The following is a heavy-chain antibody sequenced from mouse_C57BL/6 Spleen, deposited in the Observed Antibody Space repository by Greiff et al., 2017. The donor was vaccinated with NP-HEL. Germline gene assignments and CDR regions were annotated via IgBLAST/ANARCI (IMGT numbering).Heavy chain of an antibody. CDR1: GYTFTSYW. Sequence: QVQLQQPGAELVKPGASVKMSCKASGYTFTSYWITWVKQRPGQGLEWIGDIYPGSGSTNYNEKFKSKATLTVDKSSSTAYMQHSSLTSEDSAVYYCARCLLKYYWYFDVWGTGTTVTVSS. CDR3: ARCLLKYYWYFDV. D-gene: IGHD2-3*01. CDR2: IYPGSGST. V-gene: IGHV1-55*01. J-gene: IGHJ1*03.